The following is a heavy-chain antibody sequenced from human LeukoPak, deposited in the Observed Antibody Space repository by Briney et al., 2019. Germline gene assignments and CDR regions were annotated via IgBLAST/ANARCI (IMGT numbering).Heavy chain of an antibody. D-gene: IGHD5-24*01. CDR2: FHHSGST. V-gene: IGHV4-38-2*02. J-gene: IGHJ4*02. CDR1: GYSISSGFY. Sequence: SETLSLTCSVSGYSISSGFYWDWIRQPPGKGLEWIGSFHHSGSTPYNPSLNSRVSISVDTSKNQLSLKLSSVTAAGTAVYYCARREGYNFDYWGQGTLVTVSS. CDR3: ARREGYNFDY.